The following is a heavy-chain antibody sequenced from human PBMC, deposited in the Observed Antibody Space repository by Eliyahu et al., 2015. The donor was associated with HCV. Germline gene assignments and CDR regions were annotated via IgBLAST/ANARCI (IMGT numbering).Heavy chain of an antibody. J-gene: IGHJ6*02. CDR3: SRHSTSGPYYGMDV. Sequence: EMQLVESGGDLVQPGGSLTLSCVASGFNFRXSAIHWVRQASGKGLEWIARVRSRTNTGATTYAASVKGRFTISRDDSSNTAFLQMNSLQTEDTALYYCSRHSTSGPYYGMDVWGRGTTVTVSS. CDR2: VRSRTNTGAT. V-gene: IGHV3-73*01. CDR1: GFNFRXSA. D-gene: IGHD4-11*01.